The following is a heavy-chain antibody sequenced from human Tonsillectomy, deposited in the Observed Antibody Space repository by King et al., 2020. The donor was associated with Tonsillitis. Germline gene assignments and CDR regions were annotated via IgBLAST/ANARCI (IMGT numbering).Heavy chain of an antibody. V-gene: IGHV4-38-2*02. CDR3: ARERGGYSYVNY. CDR1: GYSISSGYY. D-gene: IGHD5-18*01. J-gene: IGHJ4*02. CDR2: IYHSGST. Sequence: VQLQESGPGLAKPSETLSLTCTVSGYSISSGYYWGWIRQPPGKGLEWIGSIYHSGSTYDNPSLKSRVTISVDTSKNQFSLKLRSVTAADTAVYYCARERGGYSYVNYWGQGTLVTVSS.